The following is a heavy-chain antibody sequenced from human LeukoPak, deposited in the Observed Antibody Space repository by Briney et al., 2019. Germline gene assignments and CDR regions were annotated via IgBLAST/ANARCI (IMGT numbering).Heavy chain of an antibody. V-gene: IGHV3-7*01. CDR1: GFAFSGYW. CDR3: ARGGYTRFDF. CDR2: IKEDGSEK. Sequence: QSGGSLRLSCAASGFAFSGYWMSWVRQAPGKGLEWVANIKEDGSEKYYVDSVKGRFTIPRDNAKNSLYLQMNSLRAEDTAVYYCARGGYTRFDFWGQGTLVTVSS. D-gene: IGHD5-18*01. J-gene: IGHJ4*02.